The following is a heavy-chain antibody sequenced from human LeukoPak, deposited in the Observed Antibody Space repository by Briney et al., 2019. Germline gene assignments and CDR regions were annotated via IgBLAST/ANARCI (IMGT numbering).Heavy chain of an antibody. CDR1: GGSISSGDYY. V-gene: IGHV4-30-4*01. CDR2: IYYSGST. CDR3: ARASATDVGYCSGGSCYSVWFDP. J-gene: IGHJ5*02. Sequence: PSETLSLTCTVSGGSISSGDYYWSWIRQPPGKGLEWIGYIYYSGSTYCNPSLKSRVTISVDTSKNQFSLKLSSVTAADTAVYYCARASATDVGYCSGGSCYSVWFDPRGQGTLVTVSS. D-gene: IGHD2-15*01.